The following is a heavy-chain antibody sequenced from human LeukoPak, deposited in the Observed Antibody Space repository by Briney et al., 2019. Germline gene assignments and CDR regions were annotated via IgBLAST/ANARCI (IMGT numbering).Heavy chain of an antibody. J-gene: IGHJ4*02. D-gene: IGHD6-19*01. CDR3: YYSVAGTPFGY. Sequence: ASVTVTFKASGYTFTGYYLHWVRPAPGQGLEWVGFINPNSGGTNNAQKFQARVTMTRDTSISTAYMGLSRLRSDDTAVYYSYYSVAGTPFGYWGQGTLVTVSS. V-gene: IGHV1-2*02. CDR2: INPNSGGT. CDR1: GYTFTGYY.